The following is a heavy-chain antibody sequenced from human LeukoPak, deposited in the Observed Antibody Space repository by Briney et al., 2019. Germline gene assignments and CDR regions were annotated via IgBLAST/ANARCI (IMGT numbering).Heavy chain of an antibody. Sequence: GGSLRLSCAASGFTFSSYAMHWVRQAPGKGLEWVAVISYDGSNKYYADSVKGRFTISRDKSKNTLYLQMNSLRAEDTAVYYCAKGDYGGNSGYFDYWGQGTLVTVSS. D-gene: IGHD4-23*01. V-gene: IGHV3-30-3*01. CDR1: GFTFSSYA. CDR3: AKGDYGGNSGYFDY. CDR2: ISYDGSNK. J-gene: IGHJ4*02.